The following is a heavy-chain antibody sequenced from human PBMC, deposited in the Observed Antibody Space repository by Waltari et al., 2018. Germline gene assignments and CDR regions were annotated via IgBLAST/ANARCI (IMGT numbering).Heavy chain of an antibody. CDR1: VYTFSTYD. J-gene: IGHJ5*02. D-gene: IGHD1-26*01. CDR3: ARRRGSYLANWFDT. Sequence: HVQLVPSGAEVKRPGASVKVYCQASVYTFSTYDISWVRQAPGEGLEWMGWMSPNSGKSGYAQRFQSRVTLTRNSSISTAYMELSSLRSDDTAVYYCARRRGSYLANWFDTWGQGTLVTVSS. V-gene: IGHV1-8*01. CDR2: MSPNSGKS.